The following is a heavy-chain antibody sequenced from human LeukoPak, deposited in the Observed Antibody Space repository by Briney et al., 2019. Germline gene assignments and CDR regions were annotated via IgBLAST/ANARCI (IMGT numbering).Heavy chain of an antibody. CDR3: TREDYGDASIDY. CDR2: IYYSGST. Sequence: PSETLSLTCTVSGGSISSGDYYWSWIRQPPGKGLEWIGYIYYSGSTYYNPSLKSRVTISVDTSKNQFSLKLSSVTAADTAVYFCTREDYGDASIDYWGQGTLVTVSS. V-gene: IGHV4-30-4*01. D-gene: IGHD4-17*01. CDR1: GGSISSGDYY. J-gene: IGHJ4*02.